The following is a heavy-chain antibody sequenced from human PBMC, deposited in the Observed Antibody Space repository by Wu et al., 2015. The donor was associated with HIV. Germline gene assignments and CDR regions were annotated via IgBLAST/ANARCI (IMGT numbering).Heavy chain of an antibody. Sequence: QVQLAQSGAEVKKPGASVKVSCKASGYTSTVYYMHWMRQAPGQGLEWMGWINPNSGGTDYAQKFQGRLTMTRDSSISTAYMELSGLTSDDTAMYYCASDSSEGPFSHYYFALWGQGSLVTVSS. CDR1: GYTSTVYY. CDR3: ASDSSEGPFSHYYFAL. J-gene: IGHJ4*02. D-gene: IGHD3-3*01. V-gene: IGHV1-2*02. CDR2: INPNSGGT.